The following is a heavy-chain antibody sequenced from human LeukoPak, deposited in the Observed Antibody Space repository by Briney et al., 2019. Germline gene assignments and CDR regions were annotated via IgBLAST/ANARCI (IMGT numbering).Heavy chain of an antibody. J-gene: IGHJ4*02. D-gene: IGHD4-17*01. V-gene: IGHV3-23*01. CDR2: ISGSGGST. CDR3: AIQTVTTTRSRFDY. Sequence: PGGSLRLSCAASGFTFSSYAMSWVRQAPGKGLEWVSAISGSGGSTYYADSVKGRFTISRDNSKNALYLQMNSLRAEDTAVYYCAIQTVTTTRSRFDYWGQGTLVTVSS. CDR1: GFTFSSYA.